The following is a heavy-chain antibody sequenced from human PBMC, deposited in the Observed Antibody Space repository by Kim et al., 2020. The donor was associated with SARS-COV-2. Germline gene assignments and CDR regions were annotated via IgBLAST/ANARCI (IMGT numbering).Heavy chain of an antibody. CDR3: ASYRSAWYVLDY. Sequence: SETLSLTCSVSGGSISSSSYSWGWIRQPPGKGLEWIGSVYYSGSTYYNPSLKSRVTISVDTSKNQFSLKLSSVTAADTAVYYCASYRSAWYVLDYWGQGTLVTVSS. V-gene: IGHV4-39*01. D-gene: IGHD6-19*01. J-gene: IGHJ4*02. CDR2: VYYSGST. CDR1: GGSISSSSYS.